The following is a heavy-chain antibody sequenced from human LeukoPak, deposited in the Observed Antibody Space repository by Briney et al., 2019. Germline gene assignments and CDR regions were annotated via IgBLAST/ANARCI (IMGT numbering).Heavy chain of an antibody. CDR1: EFVLSDYY. V-gene: IGHV3-11*01. D-gene: IGHD3-10*01. J-gene: IGHJ4*02. CDR2: ISSGGSTI. Sequence: GGSLRLSCAASEFVLSDYYMSWIRQAPGKGLEWISYISSGGSTISYADSVRGRFTISRDNARNSLYLQMNSLRAEDTAVYYCAREMEGDYGSGTFFDHWGQGNMVTVSS. CDR3: AREMEGDYGSGTFFDH.